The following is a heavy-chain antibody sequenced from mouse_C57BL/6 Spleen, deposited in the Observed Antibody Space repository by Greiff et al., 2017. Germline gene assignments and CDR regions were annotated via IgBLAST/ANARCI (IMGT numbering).Heavy chain of an antibody. Sequence: LVESGPELVKPGASVKISCKASGYAFSSSWMNWVKQRPGKGLEWIGRIYPGDGDTNYNGKFKGKATLTADKSSSTAYMQLSSLTSEDSAVYVCAKGGNYVGYFDVWGTGTTVTVSS. D-gene: IGHD2-1*01. CDR2: IYPGDGDT. CDR1: GYAFSSSW. CDR3: AKGGNYVGYFDV. J-gene: IGHJ1*03. V-gene: IGHV1-82*01.